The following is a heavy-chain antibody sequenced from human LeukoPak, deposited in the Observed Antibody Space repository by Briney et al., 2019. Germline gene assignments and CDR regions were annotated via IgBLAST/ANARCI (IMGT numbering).Heavy chain of an antibody. Sequence: ASVKVSCKASGYTFTSYGISWVRQAPGQGLEWMGWINPNSGDTKYAQKFQGRVTVTRETSISTAYMELSRLRSDDTAVFYCVRKNNWNDVAGTFDFWGQGTMVTVSS. V-gene: IGHV1-2*02. D-gene: IGHD1-1*01. CDR3: VRKNNWNDVAGTFDF. J-gene: IGHJ3*01. CDR2: INPNSGDT. CDR1: GYTFTSYG.